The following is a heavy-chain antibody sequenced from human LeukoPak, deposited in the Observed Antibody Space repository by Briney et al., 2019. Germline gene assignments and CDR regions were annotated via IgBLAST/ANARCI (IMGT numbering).Heavy chain of an antibody. J-gene: IGHJ5*02. D-gene: IGHD3-10*01. V-gene: IGHV4-31*03. CDR1: GGSISSGGYY. CDR2: IYYSGST. CDR3: ARYYATYYYGSGSYSPLNWFDP. Sequence: SETLSLTCTVSGGSISSGGYYWSWIRQHPGKGLEWIGYIYYSGSTYYNPSLKSRVTISVDTSKNQFSLKLSSVTAADTAVYYCARYYATYYYGSGSYSPLNWFDPWGQGTLVTVSS.